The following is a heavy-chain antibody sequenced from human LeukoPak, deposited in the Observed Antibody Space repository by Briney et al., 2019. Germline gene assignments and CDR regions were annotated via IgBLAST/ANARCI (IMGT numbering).Heavy chain of an antibody. CDR2: INPNSGGT. Sequence: ASVKVSCKASGYTFTGYYMHWVRQAPGQGLEWMGWINPNSGGTNYAQKFQGRVTITRDTSISTAYMELSRLRSDDTAVYYCASFAVRGFIIRGFPYWGRGPLVPVPS. CDR3: ASFAVRGFIIRGFPY. V-gene: IGHV1-2*02. D-gene: IGHD3-10*01. J-gene: IGHJ4*02. CDR1: GYTFTGYY.